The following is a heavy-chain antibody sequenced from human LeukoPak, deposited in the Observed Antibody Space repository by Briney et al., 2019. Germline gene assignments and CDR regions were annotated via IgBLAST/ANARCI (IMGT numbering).Heavy chain of an antibody. J-gene: IGHJ5*02. D-gene: IGHD4-11*01. V-gene: IGHV3-33*08. CDR1: GFTFSSYG. CDR3: ARDAYSRPTNWFDP. Sequence: GGSLRLSCTASGFTFSSYGMHWVRQTPGKGLEWVGTIRYDGRSIYYADSVKGRLTISRDNSKSTLYLQMSSLRAEDTAVYYCARDAYSRPTNWFDPWGQGTLVTVSS. CDR2: IRYDGRSI.